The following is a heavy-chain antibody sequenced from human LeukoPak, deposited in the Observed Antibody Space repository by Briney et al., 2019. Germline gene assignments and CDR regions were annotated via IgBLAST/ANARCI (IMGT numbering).Heavy chain of an antibody. CDR3: ARDLGSSSNFDY. D-gene: IGHD6-13*01. V-gene: IGHV1-69*04. CDR2: IIPILGIA. Sequence: SVKVSCKASGGTFSSYAISWVRQAPGQGLEWMGRIIPILGIANYAQKFQGRVTITADKSTSAAYMELSSLRSEDTAVYYCARDLGSSSNFDYWGQGTLVTVSS. J-gene: IGHJ4*02. CDR1: GGTFSSYA.